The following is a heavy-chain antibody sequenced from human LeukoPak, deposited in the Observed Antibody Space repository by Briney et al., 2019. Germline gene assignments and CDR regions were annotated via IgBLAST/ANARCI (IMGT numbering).Heavy chain of an antibody. V-gene: IGHV4-4*02. CDR3: ARSYGGNIGP. CDR1: GGSISSSNW. CDR2: IYHSGST. D-gene: IGHD4-23*01. Sequence: SETLSLTCAVSGGSISSSNWWSWVRQPPGKGLEWIGEIYHSGSTNYNPSLESRVTISVDKSKNQFSLKLSSVTAADTAVYYCARSYGGNIGPWGQGTLVTVSS. J-gene: IGHJ5*02.